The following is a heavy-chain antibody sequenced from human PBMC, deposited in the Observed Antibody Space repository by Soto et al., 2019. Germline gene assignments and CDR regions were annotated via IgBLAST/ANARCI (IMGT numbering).Heavy chain of an antibody. J-gene: IGHJ6*03. CDR2: IYSGGST. CDR3: ATGSTTTSKKTDYYYMDV. D-gene: IGHD2-2*01. Sequence: GGSLRLSCAASRFTVSSNYMSWVRPAPGKGLEWVSVIYSGGSTYYADSVKGRFTISRHNSKNTLYLQMNSLRAEDTAVYYCATGSTTTSKKTDYYYMDVWGKGTTVTVSS. CDR1: RFTVSSNY. V-gene: IGHV3-53*04.